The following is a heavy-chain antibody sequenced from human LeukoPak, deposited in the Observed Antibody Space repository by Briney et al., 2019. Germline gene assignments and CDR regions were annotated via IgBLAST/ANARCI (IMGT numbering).Heavy chain of an antibody. CDR2: IDAGSGDT. CDR1: GYRFITYA. D-gene: IGHD6-19*01. V-gene: IGHV1-3*01. CDR3: ARGDGIAVTAPFDY. J-gene: IGHJ4*02. Sequence: ASVKVSCKASGYRFITYAMFWVRQVPGQRPEWMGCIDAGSGDTKYSQKFQDRVSITSDTVASTAYMELSNLRSEDAAVYYCARGDGIAVTAPFDYWGQGTLVTVSS.